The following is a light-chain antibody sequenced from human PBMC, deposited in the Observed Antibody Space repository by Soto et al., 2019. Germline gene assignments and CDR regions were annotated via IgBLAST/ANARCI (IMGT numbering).Light chain of an antibody. CDR1: SNDVGGYDY. V-gene: IGLV2-14*01. CDR2: DVT. J-gene: IGLJ2*01. CDR3: SSYTSSSTVL. Sequence: QSVLTQPASVSGSPGHSITISCTGTSNDVGGYDYVSWFQQHPDKAPKLLIYDVTNRPSGVSNRFSGSKSGSTASLTISGLQAEDEADYYCSSYTSSSTVLFGGGTKVTVL.